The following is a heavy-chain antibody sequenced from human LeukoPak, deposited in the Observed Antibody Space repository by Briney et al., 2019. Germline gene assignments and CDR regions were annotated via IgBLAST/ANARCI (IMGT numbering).Heavy chain of an antibody. Sequence: ASVKVSCKASGYTFNVYYIHWVRQAPGQGLEWMGWINPNSGGTNYAQKFQGRVTMTRDTSISTAYMELSRLRSDDTAVYYCARELNYDSSGYYFDYWGQGTLVTVSS. J-gene: IGHJ4*02. V-gene: IGHV1-2*02. CDR1: GYTFNVYY. CDR2: INPNSGGT. CDR3: ARELNYDSSGYYFDY. D-gene: IGHD3-22*01.